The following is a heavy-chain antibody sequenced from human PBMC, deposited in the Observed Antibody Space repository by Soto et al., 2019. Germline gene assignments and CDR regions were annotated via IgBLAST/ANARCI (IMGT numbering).Heavy chain of an antibody. D-gene: IGHD7-27*01. CDR3: ERDRDWGFDY. CDR1: GFAFSSYS. Sequence: GGSLRLSCTASGFAFSSYSFNWVRQAPGKGLEWVSHIGTGSLIDYVDSVKGRFTISRDNAQNSVFLQMNSLTDEDTAVYYCERDRDWGFDYWGQGTQVTVSS. CDR2: IGTGSLI. J-gene: IGHJ4*02. V-gene: IGHV3-48*02.